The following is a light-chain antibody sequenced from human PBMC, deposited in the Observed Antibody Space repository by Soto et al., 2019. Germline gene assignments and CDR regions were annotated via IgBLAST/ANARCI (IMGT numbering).Light chain of an antibody. Sequence: QSALTQPASVSGSAGQSITIFCSGTMRDVGAYNLVSWYQQHPGTAPKLLIYGVGNRPSGVSARFSGSKSGDTASLTISGLQAEDEADYYCSSYAHGSIYVFGTGTKLTVL. V-gene: IGLV2-14*01. CDR3: SSYAHGSIYV. CDR2: GVG. J-gene: IGLJ1*01. CDR1: MRDVGAYNL.